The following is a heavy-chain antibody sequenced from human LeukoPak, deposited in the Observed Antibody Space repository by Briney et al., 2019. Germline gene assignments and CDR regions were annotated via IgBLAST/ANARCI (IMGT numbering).Heavy chain of an antibody. Sequence: GASVKVSCKASGYAFAFYGISWVRQAPGQGLEWMGWISAYNGNTNYAQKLQGRVTMTTDTSTSTAYMELRSLRSDDTAVYYCARDLGSGWSPQFDYWGQGTLVTVSS. CDR3: ARDLGSGWSPQFDY. D-gene: IGHD6-19*01. CDR1: GYAFAFYG. J-gene: IGHJ4*02. CDR2: ISAYNGNT. V-gene: IGHV1-18*01.